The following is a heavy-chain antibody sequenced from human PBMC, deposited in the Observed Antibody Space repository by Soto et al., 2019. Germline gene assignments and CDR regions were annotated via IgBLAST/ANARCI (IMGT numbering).Heavy chain of an antibody. D-gene: IGHD1-26*01. CDR1: GGSISRNY. Sequence: QVQLQESGPGLVKPSEILSLTCTVSGGSISRNYWSWIRQSPGKGLEWIGYIYYTGSTNYNPSLKSRVTISVDTSKNQFSLKLSSVTAADTAVYYCVKGGGSKFDPWGQGTLVTVSS. J-gene: IGHJ5*02. V-gene: IGHV4-59*01. CDR3: VKGGGSKFDP. CDR2: IYYTGST.